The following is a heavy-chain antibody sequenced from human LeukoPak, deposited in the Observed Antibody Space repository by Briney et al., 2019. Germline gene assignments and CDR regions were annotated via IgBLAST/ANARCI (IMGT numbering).Heavy chain of an antibody. J-gene: IGHJ6*03. V-gene: IGHV1-2*02. Sequence: GASVKVSCKASGYKLIGFFIHGERQAPGQGLEWMGWINPNSGGTNYAEKFQGRVTMTRDTSITTAYMELNRLRSDDTAVYYCASRITGGFYYYNNMVVWGKGTTVTVSS. CDR2: INPNSGGT. CDR1: GYKLIGFF. D-gene: IGHD2/OR15-2a*01. CDR3: ASRITGGFYYYNNMVV.